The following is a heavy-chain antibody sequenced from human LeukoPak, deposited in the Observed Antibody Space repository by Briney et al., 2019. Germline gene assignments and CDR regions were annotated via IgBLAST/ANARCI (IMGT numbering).Heavy chain of an antibody. D-gene: IGHD2-2*01. CDR2: IYPGDSDT. Sequence: PGESLKISCKGSGYSFTSYWIGWVRQMPGKGLEWMGIIYPGDSDTRYSPSFQGQVTISADKSISTAYLQWSSLKASDTAMYDCARHWAYCSSTSCPYYYGMDVWGKGTTVTVSS. CDR3: ARHWAYCSSTSCPYYYGMDV. J-gene: IGHJ6*04. V-gene: IGHV5-51*01. CDR1: GYSFTSYW.